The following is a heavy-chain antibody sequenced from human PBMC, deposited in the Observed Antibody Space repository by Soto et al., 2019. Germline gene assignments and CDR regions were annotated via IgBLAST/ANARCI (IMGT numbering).Heavy chain of an antibody. V-gene: IGHV3-23*01. J-gene: IGHJ4*02. CDR2: ISGSGGST. Sequence: GGSLRLSCAASGFTFSSYAMSWVRQAPGKGLEWVSAISGSGGSTYYADSVKGRFTISRDNSKNTLYLQMNSLRAEDTAVYYCAKDHEYFTSSNLDYRGQGTLVTVSS. CDR3: AKDHEYFTSSNLDY. CDR1: GFTFSSYA. D-gene: IGHD6-19*01.